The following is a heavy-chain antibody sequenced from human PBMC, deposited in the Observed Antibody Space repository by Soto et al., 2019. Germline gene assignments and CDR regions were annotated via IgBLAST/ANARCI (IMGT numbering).Heavy chain of an antibody. Sequence: GGSLRLSCAASGFTFSSYAMSWVRQAPGKGLEWVSAISGSGGSTYYADSVKGRFTISRDNSKNTLYLQMNSLRAEDTAVYYCEIQWLGTLGFDYWGQGTLVTVSS. CDR2: ISGSGGST. CDR3: EIQWLGTLGFDY. V-gene: IGHV3-23*01. CDR1: GFTFSSYA. D-gene: IGHD6-19*01. J-gene: IGHJ4*02.